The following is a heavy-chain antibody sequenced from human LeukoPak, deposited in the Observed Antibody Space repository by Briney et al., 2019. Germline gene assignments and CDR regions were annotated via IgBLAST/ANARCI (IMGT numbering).Heavy chain of an antibody. CDR2: ISSSSRYI. D-gene: IGHD3-10*01. CDR1: GFTFSSYS. V-gene: IGHV3-21*01. J-gene: IGHJ3*02. Sequence: GGSLRLSCAASGFTFSSYSMNWVRQAPGKGLEWVSSISSSSRYIYYGDSVKGRFTVSRDNAKNSLYLQMNSLRAEDTAVYYCAREDTIDYGSGSYLHAFDIWGQGTMVTVSS. CDR3: AREDTIDYGSGSYLHAFDI.